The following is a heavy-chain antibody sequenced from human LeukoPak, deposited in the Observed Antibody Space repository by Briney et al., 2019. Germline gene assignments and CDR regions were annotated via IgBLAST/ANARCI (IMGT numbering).Heavy chain of an antibody. V-gene: IGHV5-51*01. Sequence: GESLKISCKGSGYSFTSYWIGWVRQLPGKGLGWMGTIYPGDSDTRYSPSFQGQVTISADKSISTAYLQWSSLKASDTAMYYCARPGSSGPYSFDYWGQGTLVTVSS. D-gene: IGHD3-22*01. CDR3: ARPGSSGPYSFDY. CDR1: GYSFTSYW. CDR2: IYPGDSDT. J-gene: IGHJ4*02.